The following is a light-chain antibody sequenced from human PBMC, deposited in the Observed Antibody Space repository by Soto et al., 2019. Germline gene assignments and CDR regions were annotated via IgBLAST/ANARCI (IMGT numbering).Light chain of an antibody. V-gene: IGKV3-20*01. CDR1: QRVSSSS. CDR2: DAS. J-gene: IGKJ1*01. Sequence: EVVLTKSPGTPSLSPGESATLSCRASQRVSSSSLAWYQQKRGQSPRLLIHDASSSATAIPDRFSGSGSGTDFTLTISRLESEDFAVYYCQQYGGSRRTFGQVTDVDIK. CDR3: QQYGGSRRT.